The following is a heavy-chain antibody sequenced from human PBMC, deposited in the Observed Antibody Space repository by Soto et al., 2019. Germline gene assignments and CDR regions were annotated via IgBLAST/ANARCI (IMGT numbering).Heavy chain of an antibody. Sequence: QVQLVESGGGVVQPGRSLRLSCAASGFTFSSYAMHWVRQAPGKGLEWVAVISYDGSNKYYADPVKGRFTISRDNSKNTLYLQMNSLRAEDTAVYYCARDKVAVAGTEYFQHWGQGTLVTVSS. CDR2: ISYDGSNK. J-gene: IGHJ1*01. V-gene: IGHV3-30-3*01. D-gene: IGHD6-19*01. CDR1: GFTFSSYA. CDR3: ARDKVAVAGTEYFQH.